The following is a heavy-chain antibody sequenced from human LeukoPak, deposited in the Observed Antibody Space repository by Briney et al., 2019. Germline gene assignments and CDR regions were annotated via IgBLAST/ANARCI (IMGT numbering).Heavy chain of an antibody. D-gene: IGHD3-10*01. V-gene: IGHV3-23*01. CDR2: ISGSATGGIT. CDR3: ANHRSAFEF. CDR1: GLTFSIFG. J-gene: IGHJ4*02. Sequence: GGSLRLSCAVSGLTFSIFGMSWVRQSPGKGLEWVSAISGSATGGITNYADSVKGRFTISRDNDKNTVYLQMNNLRVEDTAVYYCANHRSAFEFWGQGTLVTVSS.